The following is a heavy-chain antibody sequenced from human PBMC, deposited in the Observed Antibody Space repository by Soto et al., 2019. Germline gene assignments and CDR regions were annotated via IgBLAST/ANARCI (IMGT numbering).Heavy chain of an antibody. D-gene: IGHD5-12*01. CDR1: GGSISSSSYY. CDR2: IYYSGST. CDR3: ATAISTTGYDRYWYFDL. Sequence: SETLSLTCTVSGGSISSSSYYWGWIRQPPGKGLEWIGSIYYSGSTYYNPSLKSRVTISVDTSKNQFSLKLSSVTAADTAVYYCATAISTTGYDRYWYFDLWGRGTLVTVSS. V-gene: IGHV4-39*01. J-gene: IGHJ2*01.